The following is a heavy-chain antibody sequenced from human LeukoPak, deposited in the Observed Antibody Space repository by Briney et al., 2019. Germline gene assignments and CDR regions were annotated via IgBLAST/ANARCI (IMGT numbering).Heavy chain of an antibody. CDR3: ARGGSRYYYGMDV. CDR1: GFTFSSYG. V-gene: IGHV3-33*01. Sequence: RGSLRLSCAASGFTFSSYGMHWVRQAPGKGLEWVAVIWYDGSNKYYADSVKGRFTISRDNSKNKLYLQMNSLRAEDTAVYYCARGGSRYYYGMDVWGQGTTVTVSS. J-gene: IGHJ6*02. D-gene: IGHD5-12*01. CDR2: IWYDGSNK.